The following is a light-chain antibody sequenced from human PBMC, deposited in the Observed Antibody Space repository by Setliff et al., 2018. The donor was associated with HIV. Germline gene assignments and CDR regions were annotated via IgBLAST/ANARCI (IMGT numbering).Light chain of an antibody. CDR1: SGDIGTYDF. CDR3: CSYAGSYV. Sequence: QSVLAQPASVSGSPGQSISISCTGTSGDIGTYDFVSWFQQHPGKAPKLIIYDVNKRPSGVPDRFSGSMSGNTASLTISGLQADDEADYYCCSYAGSYVFETGTKVTVL. CDR2: DVN. V-gene: IGLV2-11*01. J-gene: IGLJ1*01.